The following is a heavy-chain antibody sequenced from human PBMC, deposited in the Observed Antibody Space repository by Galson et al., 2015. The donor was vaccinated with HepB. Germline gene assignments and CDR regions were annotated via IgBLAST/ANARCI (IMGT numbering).Heavy chain of an antibody. D-gene: IGHD3-22*01. CDR2: ISGSGGST. CDR3: AKDPHDSSGYYYAVAEYFQH. V-gene: IGHV3-23*01. J-gene: IGHJ1*01. CDR1: GFTFSSYA. Sequence: SLRLSCAASGFTFSSYAMSWVRQAPGKGLEWVSAISGSGGSTYYADSVKGRFTISRDNSKNTLYLQMNSLRAEDTAVYYCAKDPHDSSGYYYAVAEYFQHWGQGTLVTVSS.